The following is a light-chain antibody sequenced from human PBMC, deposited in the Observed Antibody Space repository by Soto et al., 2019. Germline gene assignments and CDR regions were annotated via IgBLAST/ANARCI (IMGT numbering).Light chain of an antibody. CDR1: QSISTY. CDR3: QQSYSSPPEYT. V-gene: IGKV1-39*01. J-gene: IGKJ2*01. CDR2: AAS. Sequence: DIQMTQSPSSLSASVGDRVTITCRAGQSISTYLHWYQQKPGKAPKLLIYAASNLQSGVTSRFSGGGSGTHFTLTINSLQPEDSATYFCQQSYSSPPEYTFGRGTKLEI.